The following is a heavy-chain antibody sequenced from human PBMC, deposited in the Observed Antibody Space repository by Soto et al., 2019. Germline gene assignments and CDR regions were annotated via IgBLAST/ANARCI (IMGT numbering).Heavy chain of an antibody. J-gene: IGHJ4*02. CDR3: ARDYYDSSGYRKVDY. CDR1: GYTFTSYG. Sequence: ASVKVSCKASGYTFTSYGISWVRQAPGQGLERMGWISAYNGNTNYAQKLQGRVTMTTDTSTSTAYMELRSLRSDDTAVYYCARDYYDSSGYRKVDYWGQGTLVTVSS. D-gene: IGHD3-22*01. CDR2: ISAYNGNT. V-gene: IGHV1-18*01.